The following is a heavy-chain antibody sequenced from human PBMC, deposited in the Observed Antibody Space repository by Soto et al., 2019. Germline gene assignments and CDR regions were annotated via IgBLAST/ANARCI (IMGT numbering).Heavy chain of an antibody. CDR2: IWYDGSNK. CDR3: ARDDKDEYGADRGGFGC. Sequence: QVHLVESGGGVVQPGASLRLSCAASGLSFSIFGMQWVRQAPGKGLEWVAGIWYDGSNKYYADSVKGRFSISRDNSKNTLYLQMNSLRAEDTAVYYCARDDKDEYGADRGGFGCWGQGTLVTVSS. V-gene: IGHV3-33*01. CDR1: GLSFSIFG. D-gene: IGHD2-8*01. J-gene: IGHJ4*02.